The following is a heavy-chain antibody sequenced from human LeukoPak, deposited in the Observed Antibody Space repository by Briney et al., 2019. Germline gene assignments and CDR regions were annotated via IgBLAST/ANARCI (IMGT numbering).Heavy chain of an antibody. CDR3: AKARPPLRLGELSLDY. V-gene: IGHV3-21*01. CDR1: GFTFSSYS. J-gene: IGHJ4*02. CDR2: ISSSSSYI. Sequence: GGSLRLSCAASGFTFSSYSMNWVRQAPGKGLEWVSSISSSSSYIYYADSVKGRFTISRDNANNSLYLQMNSLRAEDTAVYYCAKARPPLRLGELSLDYWGQGTLVTVSS. D-gene: IGHD3-16*02.